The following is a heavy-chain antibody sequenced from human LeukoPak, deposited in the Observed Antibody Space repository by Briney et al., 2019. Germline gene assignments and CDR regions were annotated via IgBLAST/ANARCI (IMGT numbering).Heavy chain of an antibody. D-gene: IGHD5-18*01. CDR1: GSTFSSYG. CDR2: ILSDGSKE. J-gene: IGHJ4*02. V-gene: IGHV3-33*06. CDR3: AKGPYSYAYYFDY. Sequence: PGGSLRLSCAASGSTFSSYGMHWVRQAPGKGLEWVAVILSDGSKEFYTDSVKGRFTISRDNSKNTLYLQMNSLRAEDTAVYYCAKGPYSYAYYFDYWGQGTLVTVSS.